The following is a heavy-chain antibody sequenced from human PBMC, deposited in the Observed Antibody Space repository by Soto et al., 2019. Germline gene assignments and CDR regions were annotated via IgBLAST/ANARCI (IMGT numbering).Heavy chain of an antibody. CDR2: ISGSGGST. V-gene: IGHV3-23*01. J-gene: IGHJ4*02. Sequence: GGSLSLSCAASGFTFSSSAMSWVRQAPGKGLEWVSAISGSGGSTYYADSVKGRFTISRDNSKNTLYLQMNSLRAEDPAVYYCAKGGIVGPVVFDYRGQGSLVTVSS. D-gene: IGHD3-22*01. CDR3: AKGGIVGPVVFDY. CDR1: GFTFSSSA.